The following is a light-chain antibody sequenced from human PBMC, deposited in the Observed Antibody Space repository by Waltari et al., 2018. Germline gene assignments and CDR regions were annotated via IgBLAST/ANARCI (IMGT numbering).Light chain of an antibody. J-gene: IGLJ1*01. CDR1: SSAVGAYNF. Sequence: SALTQPRSVSGSPGQSVTISCTGTSSAVGAYNFVSWYQQRPGQAPKLIIYDVNKRPSGVPDRFSASKSGNTASLTISGLQPEDEADYHCCSSAGNPYVFGTGTEVTVL. CDR3: CSSAGNPYV. CDR2: DVN. V-gene: IGLV2-11*01.